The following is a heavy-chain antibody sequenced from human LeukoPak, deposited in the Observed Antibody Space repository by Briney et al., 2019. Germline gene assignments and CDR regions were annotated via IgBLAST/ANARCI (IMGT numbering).Heavy chain of an antibody. Sequence: GGSLRLSCSASGFTFSSCAMHWVRQAPGMGLEYVSGINDHGDTTHYGDSVRGRVTISRDDSKNTVHLQMSSLRAEDTAVYYCVKDLSCWYSFDYWGQGTLVTVSS. J-gene: IGHJ4*02. CDR2: INDHGDTT. CDR3: VKDLSCWYSFDY. V-gene: IGHV3-64D*09. D-gene: IGHD6-19*01. CDR1: GFTFSSCA.